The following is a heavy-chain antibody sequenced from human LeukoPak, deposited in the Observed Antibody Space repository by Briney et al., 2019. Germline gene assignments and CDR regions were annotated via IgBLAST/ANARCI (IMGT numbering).Heavy chain of an antibody. CDR2: ISSNSSTT. CDR1: GFTFSSYS. CDR3: ARDGLMDV. Sequence: GGSLRLSCVASGFTFSSYSMNWVRQAPGKGLEWISYISSNSSTTFYADSVKGRLTISRDNAKNSLYVQMNSLRAEDTAIYYCARDGLMDVWGTGTTVTVSS. J-gene: IGHJ6*03. V-gene: IGHV3-48*01.